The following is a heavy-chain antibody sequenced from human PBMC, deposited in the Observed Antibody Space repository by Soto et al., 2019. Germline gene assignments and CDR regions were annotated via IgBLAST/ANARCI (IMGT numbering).Heavy chain of an antibody. Sequence: SETLSLTCTVSGGSISSGDYYWSWIRQPPGKGLEWIGYIYYSGSTYYNPSLKSRVTISVDTSKNQFSLKLSSVTAADTAVYYCARVRYGDNFVPDFDYWGQGTLVTVSS. V-gene: IGHV4-30-4*01. CDR1: GGSISSGDYY. J-gene: IGHJ4*02. CDR2: IYYSGST. D-gene: IGHD4-17*01. CDR3: ARVRYGDNFVPDFDY.